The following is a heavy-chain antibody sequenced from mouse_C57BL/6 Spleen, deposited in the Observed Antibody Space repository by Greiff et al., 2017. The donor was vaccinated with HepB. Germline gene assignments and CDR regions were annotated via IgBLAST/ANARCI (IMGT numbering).Heavy chain of an antibody. CDR1: GYTFTSYW. CDR3: ARNWDYFDY. V-gene: IGHV1-61*01. CDR2: IYPSDSET. D-gene: IGHD4-1*01. J-gene: IGHJ2*01. Sequence: VKLQQPGAELVRPGSSVKLSCKASGYTFTSYWMDWVKQRPGQGLEWIGNIYPSDSETHYNQKFKDKATLTVDKSSSTAYMQLSSLTSEDSAVYYCARNWDYFDYWGQGTTLTVSS.